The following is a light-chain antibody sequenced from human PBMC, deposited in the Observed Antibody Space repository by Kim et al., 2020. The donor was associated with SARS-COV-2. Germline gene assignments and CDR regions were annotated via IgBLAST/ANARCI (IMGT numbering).Light chain of an antibody. CDR1: KLGDKY. Sequence: GSPGQTASITGSGDKLGDKYACWYQQKPGQSPVLVIYQDSKRPSGIPERFSGSNSGNTATLTISGTQAMDEADYYCQAWDSSTVVFGGGTQLTVL. V-gene: IGLV3-1*01. J-gene: IGLJ2*01. CDR2: QDS. CDR3: QAWDSSTVV.